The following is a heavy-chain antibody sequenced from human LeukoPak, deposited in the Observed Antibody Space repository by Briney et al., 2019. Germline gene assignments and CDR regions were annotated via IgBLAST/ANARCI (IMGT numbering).Heavy chain of an antibody. CDR1: GESLSDLY. CDR3: ARVYYGRTYDYWYFDL. D-gene: IGHD3-10*01. J-gene: IGHJ2*01. CDR2: INHSGST. Sequence: SETMSLTCAIYGESLSDLYWSWVRQSPGKGLEWIGDINHSGSTNYNPSLKSRVTISLDTSKNQFSLNLSSVTAADTAVYFCARVYYGRTYDYWYFDLWGRGTLVTVSS. V-gene: IGHV4-34*01.